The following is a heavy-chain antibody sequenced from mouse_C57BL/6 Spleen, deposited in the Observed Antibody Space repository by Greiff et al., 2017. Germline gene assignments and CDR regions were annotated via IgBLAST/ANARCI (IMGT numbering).Heavy chain of an antibody. CDR3: ARDHWEDYAMDY. V-gene: IGHV5-4*01. J-gene: IGHJ4*01. CDR2: LSDGGSYT. D-gene: IGHD4-1*01. Sequence: LERVATLSDGGSYTYYPDNVKGRFTISRDNAKNNLYLQMSHLKSEDTAMYDCARDHWEDYAMDYWGQGTSVTVSS.